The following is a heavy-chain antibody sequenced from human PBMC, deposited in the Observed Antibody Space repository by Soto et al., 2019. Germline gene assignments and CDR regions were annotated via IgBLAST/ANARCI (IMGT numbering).Heavy chain of an antibody. V-gene: IGHV1-3*05. D-gene: IGHD3-22*01. J-gene: IGHJ4*02. CDR1: GYTFTSYA. CDR3: ARSSGYYVIDDY. Sequence: QVQLVQSGAEEKKPGASVKVSCKASGYTFTSYAMHWVRQAPGQRLEWMGWINAGNGNTKYSQKFQGRVTITRDTSASTAYMELSSLRSEDTAVYYCARSSGYYVIDDYWGQGTLVTVSP. CDR2: INAGNGNT.